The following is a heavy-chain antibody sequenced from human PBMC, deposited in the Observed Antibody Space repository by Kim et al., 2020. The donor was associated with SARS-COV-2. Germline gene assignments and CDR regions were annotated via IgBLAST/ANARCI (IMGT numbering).Heavy chain of an antibody. V-gene: IGHV1-18*01. CDR3: ARDLTGTTNYYYYGMDV. CDR2: ISAYNGNT. D-gene: IGHD1-7*01. J-gene: IGHJ6*02. Sequence: ASVKVSCKASGYTFTSYGISWVRQAPGQGLEWMGWISAYNGNTNYAQKLQGRVTMTTDTSTSTAYMELRSLRSDDTAVYYCARDLTGTTNYYYYGMDVWGQGTTVTVSS. CDR1: GYTFTSYG.